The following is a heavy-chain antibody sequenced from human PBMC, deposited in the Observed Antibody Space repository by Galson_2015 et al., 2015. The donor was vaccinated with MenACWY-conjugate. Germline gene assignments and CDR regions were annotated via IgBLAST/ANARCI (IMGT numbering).Heavy chain of an antibody. V-gene: IGHV3-15*01. CDR1: GFTVSTSC. Sequence: SLRLSCAASGFTVSTSCMSWVRQAPGEGLEWVGRLKSKIDGGAADYAAPVQGRFTISRDDSKNTLFLQMDTLKSEDTAVYYCTTDPGNYEDFWGQGVLVTVSS. D-gene: IGHD4-11*01. CDR3: TTDPGNYEDF. CDR2: LKSKIDGGAA. J-gene: IGHJ4*02.